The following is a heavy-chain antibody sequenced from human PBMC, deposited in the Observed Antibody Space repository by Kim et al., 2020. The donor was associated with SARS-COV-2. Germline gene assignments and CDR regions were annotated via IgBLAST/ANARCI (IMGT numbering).Heavy chain of an antibody. Sequence: GGSLRLCCTASGFTFSSYGMHWVRQAPGKGLEWVAVIWYDGSNKYYADSVKGRFTISRDNSKNTLYLQMNSLRAEDTAVYYCAKDYYGGNSPDYWGQGTLVTVSS. D-gene: IGHD4-17*01. J-gene: IGHJ4*02. CDR1: GFTFSSYG. CDR3: AKDYYGGNSPDY. CDR2: IWYDGSNK. V-gene: IGHV3-33*06.